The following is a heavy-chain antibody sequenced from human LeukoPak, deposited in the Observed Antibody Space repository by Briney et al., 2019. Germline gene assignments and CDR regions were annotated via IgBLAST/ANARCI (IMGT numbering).Heavy chain of an antibody. Sequence: PSETLSLTCTVSGASISSYYWSWIRQPPGKGLEWIGYIYTSGSTNNNPSLRSRVTISVDTSKNQFSQKLSSVTAADTAVYSCARHAPGGGGTTWFDYWGQGTLVTVSS. CDR3: ARHAPGGGGTTWFDY. CDR2: IYTSGST. CDR1: GASISSYY. J-gene: IGHJ4*02. V-gene: IGHV4-4*09. D-gene: IGHD1-7*01.